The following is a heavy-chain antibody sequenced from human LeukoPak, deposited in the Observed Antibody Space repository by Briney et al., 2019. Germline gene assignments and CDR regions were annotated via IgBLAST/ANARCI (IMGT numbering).Heavy chain of an antibody. D-gene: IGHD1-26*01. V-gene: IGHV4-39*01. CDR3: ARRGGTYGFFDY. J-gene: IGHJ4*02. CDR1: GGSISNSNYY. Sequence: SETLSLTCTVSGGSISNSNYYWGWIRQPPGKGLEWIATIYYTGSTYYNPSLKSRVTISVDKSENQFSLKMTSVTAADTAVYYCARRGGTYGFFDYWGQGTLVTVPS. CDR2: IYYTGST.